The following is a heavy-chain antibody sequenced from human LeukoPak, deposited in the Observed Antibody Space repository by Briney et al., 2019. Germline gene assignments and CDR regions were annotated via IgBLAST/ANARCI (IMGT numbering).Heavy chain of an antibody. J-gene: IGHJ1*01. D-gene: IGHD4-17*01. CDR2: INHSGST. Sequence: SETLSLTCAVYGGSFSGYYWSWIRQPPGKGLEWIGEINHSGSTNYNPSLKSRVTISVDTSKNQFSLKLNSVTAAGTAVYYCARPTTVTTHYFQHWGQGALVTVSS. CDR3: ARPTTVTTHYFQH. V-gene: IGHV4-34*01. CDR1: GGSFSGYY.